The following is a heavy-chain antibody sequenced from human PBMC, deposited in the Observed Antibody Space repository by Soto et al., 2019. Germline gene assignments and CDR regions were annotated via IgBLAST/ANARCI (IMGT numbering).Heavy chain of an antibody. CDR2: LSSNRI. D-gene: IGHD3-16*01. J-gene: IGHJ5*02. CDR1: GGSISTDF. CDR3: ARWSRRLGGWGIDP. Sequence: QVQLQESGPGLVKPSETLSLTCIISGGSISTDFWTWIRQPSGKGLEWIGRLSSNRIDYNPSLLSRVTVSGYTSKNQISLRLASVTAADTAVYYCARWSRRLGGWGIDPWGQGTLVTVSS. V-gene: IGHV4-4*07.